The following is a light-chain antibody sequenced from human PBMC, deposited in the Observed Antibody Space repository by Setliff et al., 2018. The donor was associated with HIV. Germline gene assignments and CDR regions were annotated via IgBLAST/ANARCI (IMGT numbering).Light chain of an antibody. J-gene: IGLJ1*01. CDR3: CSYAGRYGSSYV. CDR1: SSDVGGYNY. V-gene: IGLV2-14*01. Sequence: QSALTQPASVSGSPGQSITISCTGTSSDVGGYNYVSWYQQHPGKAPKLMIYEVSNRPSGVSNRFSGSKSGNTASLTISGLQAEDEADYYCCSYAGRYGSSYVFATGTKVTVL. CDR2: EVS.